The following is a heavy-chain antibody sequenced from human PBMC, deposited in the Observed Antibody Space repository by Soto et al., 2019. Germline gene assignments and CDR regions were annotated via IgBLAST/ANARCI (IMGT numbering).Heavy chain of an antibody. V-gene: IGHV4-34*01. Sequence: SETLCLTWAVYGGSFSGDYWSWIRQPPGKGLEWIGEINHSGSTNYNPSLKSRVTISVDTSKNQFSLKLSSVTAADTAVYYCARGRYYYGSGRNYYYYYGMDVWGQGTTVTVSS. D-gene: IGHD3-10*01. J-gene: IGHJ6*02. CDR1: GGSFSGDY. CDR3: ARGRYYYGSGRNYYYYYGMDV. CDR2: INHSGST.